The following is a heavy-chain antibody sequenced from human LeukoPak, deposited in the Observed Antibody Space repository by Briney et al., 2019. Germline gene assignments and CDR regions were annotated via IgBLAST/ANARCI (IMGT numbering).Heavy chain of an antibody. J-gene: IGHJ4*02. Sequence: GGSLRLSCVASGFTFSSYWMTWVRQATGQGLEWLANIKEDGSIQDYVDSVRGRFTISRDNAITSVYLQLNSLRADDKAVYYCARDVCTGVAVSDYWVQGTLVTDCS. CDR3: ARDVCTGVAVSDY. CDR1: GFTFSSYW. V-gene: IGHV3-7*03. CDR2: IKEDGSIQ. D-gene: IGHD6-19*01.